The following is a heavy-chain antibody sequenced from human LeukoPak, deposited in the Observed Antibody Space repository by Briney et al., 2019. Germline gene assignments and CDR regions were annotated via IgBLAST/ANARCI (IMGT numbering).Heavy chain of an antibody. D-gene: IGHD3-22*01. Sequence: ETLSLTCAVYGGSFSGYYWSWIRQPPGKGLEWVANIKQDGSEKYYVDSVKGRSTISRDNAKNSLYLQMNSLRAVDTAVYYCARIGATYFYDRTTDYWGQGTLVTVSS. J-gene: IGHJ4*02. CDR1: GGSFSGYY. CDR2: IKQDGSEK. CDR3: ARIGATYFYDRTTDY. V-gene: IGHV3-7*01.